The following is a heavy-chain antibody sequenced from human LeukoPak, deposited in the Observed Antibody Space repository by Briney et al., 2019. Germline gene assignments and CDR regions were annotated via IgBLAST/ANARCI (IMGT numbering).Heavy chain of an antibody. V-gene: IGHV4-39*01. CDR2: IYYSGST. Sequence: SETLSLTCTVSGGSISSSSYFWGWIRQPPGKGLEWIGSIYYSGSTYHNPSLKSRVTISVDTSKNQFFLKLSSVTAADTAVYYCARGISNYGDYYYYYYYMDVWGKGTTVTVSS. J-gene: IGHJ6*03. CDR1: GGSISSSSYF. D-gene: IGHD4-17*01. CDR3: ARGISNYGDYYYYYYYMDV.